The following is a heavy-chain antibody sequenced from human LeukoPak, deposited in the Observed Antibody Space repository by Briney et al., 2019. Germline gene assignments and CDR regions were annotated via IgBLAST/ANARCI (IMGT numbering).Heavy chain of an antibody. J-gene: IGHJ5*02. CDR2: IYYSGST. V-gene: IGHV4-39*07. D-gene: IGHD2-15*01. Sequence: MTSETLSLTCTVSGGSFSSNDDYWGWIRQPPGKGLEWIGSIYYSGSTYYNPSLKSRVTISVDTSKNQFSLKLSSVTAADTAVYYCARDGGRNWFDPWGQGTLVTVSS. CDR1: GGSFSSNDDY. CDR3: ARDGGRNWFDP.